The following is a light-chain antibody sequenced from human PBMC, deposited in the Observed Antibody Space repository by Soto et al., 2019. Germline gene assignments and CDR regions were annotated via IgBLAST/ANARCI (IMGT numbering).Light chain of an antibody. V-gene: IGKV3-11*01. CDR1: QYINTR. CDR3: HQRQSWPRT. J-gene: IGKJ1*01. Sequence: EIVLTQSPATLASFPGDRVTLSCRASQYINTRLAWYQHRTGQAPRLIIYQTSIRAAGIPDRFSASGTGTDFNLTISEVQPEDFAVYYCHQRQSWPRTFGQGTKVDIK. CDR2: QTS.